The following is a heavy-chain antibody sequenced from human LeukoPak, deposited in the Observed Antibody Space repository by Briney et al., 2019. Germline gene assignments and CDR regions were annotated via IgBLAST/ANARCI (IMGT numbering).Heavy chain of an antibody. CDR2: ITSSGDST. Sequence: GGSLRLSCAASGFSFINYAMSWVRQPPGKGLEWLSAITSSGDSTYYADSVKGRFTISRDNSKNTLYMQMNSLRAEDTAVYYCAKSGSYWDYWGQGILVTVSS. V-gene: IGHV3-23*01. CDR1: GFSFINYA. D-gene: IGHD1-26*01. CDR3: AKSGSYWDY. J-gene: IGHJ4*02.